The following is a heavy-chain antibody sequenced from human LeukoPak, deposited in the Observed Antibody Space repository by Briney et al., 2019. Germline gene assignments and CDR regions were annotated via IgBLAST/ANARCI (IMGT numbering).Heavy chain of an antibody. Sequence: GGSLRLSCAASGFTFSNYGMHWVRQAPGKGLEWVAFIRHDGSNKYFADSLKGRFTISRDNSKNTLYLQMNSLRPEDTAVYYCAKDWRRIVVVGPITRHGNYMDVWGKGTTVTISS. CDR3: AKDWRRIVVVGPITRHGNYMDV. CDR2: IRHDGSNK. V-gene: IGHV3-30*02. J-gene: IGHJ6*03. D-gene: IGHD2-15*01. CDR1: GFTFSNYG.